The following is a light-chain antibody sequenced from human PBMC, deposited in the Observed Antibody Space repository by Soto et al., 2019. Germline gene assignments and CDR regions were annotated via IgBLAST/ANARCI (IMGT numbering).Light chain of an antibody. CDR3: QKYNSAPPFT. Sequence: DIQMTQSPSSLSASVGDRVTITCRASQGISNYLAWYQQKQGKVPKLLIYAASTLQSGVPSRFSGSGSGTDFTLTISSLQPEDVATYYCQKYNSAPPFTFGPGTKVDIK. J-gene: IGKJ3*01. CDR2: AAS. CDR1: QGISNY. V-gene: IGKV1-27*01.